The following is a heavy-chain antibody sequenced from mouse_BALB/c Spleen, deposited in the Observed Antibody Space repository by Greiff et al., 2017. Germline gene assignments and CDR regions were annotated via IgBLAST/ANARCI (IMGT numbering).Heavy chain of an antibody. V-gene: IGHV5-17*02. Sequence: EVKLMESGGGLVQPGGSRKLSCAASGFTFSSFGMHWVRQAPEKGLEWVAYISSGSSTIYYADTVKGRFTISRDNPKNTLFLQMTSLRSEDTAMYYCDRDGFAYWGQGTLVTVSA. CDR2: ISSGSSTI. J-gene: IGHJ3*01. CDR1: GFTFSSFG. CDR3: DRDGFAY.